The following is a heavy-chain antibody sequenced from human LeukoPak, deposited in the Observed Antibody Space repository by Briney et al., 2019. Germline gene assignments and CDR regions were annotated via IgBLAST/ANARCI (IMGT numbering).Heavy chain of an antibody. V-gene: IGHV3-74*01. J-gene: IGHJ4*02. CDR1: GFTFRSYW. Sequence: PGGSLRLSFAASGFTFRSYWMHWVRQAPGKGLVWVSRINPDGSNTIYADSVKGRFTISRDNAKNTLYLQMNSLRAEDTAVYYCVRGWDVVVVPAALGTAYWGQGTLVTVSS. CDR2: INPDGSNT. D-gene: IGHD2-2*01. CDR3: VRGWDVVVVPAALGTAY.